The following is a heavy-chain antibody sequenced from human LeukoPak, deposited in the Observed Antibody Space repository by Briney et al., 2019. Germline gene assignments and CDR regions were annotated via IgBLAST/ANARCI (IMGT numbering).Heavy chain of an antibody. Sequence: GGSLRLSCAASGFTFSDYYMSWIRQAPGKGLEWVSYISSSGSTIYYADSVKGRFTISRDNAKNSLYLQMNSLRADDTAVYYCARDKSSIVWFDPWGQGTLVTVSS. V-gene: IGHV3-11*01. D-gene: IGHD1-26*01. J-gene: IGHJ5*02. CDR3: ARDKSSIVWFDP. CDR1: GFTFSDYY. CDR2: ISSSGSTI.